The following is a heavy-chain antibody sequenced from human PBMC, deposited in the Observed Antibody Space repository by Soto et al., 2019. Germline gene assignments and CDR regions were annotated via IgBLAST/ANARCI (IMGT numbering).Heavy chain of an antibody. Sequence: PGGSRRLSCAASGFTFSNALMTWVRQAPGKGLEWVGRIKSKTDGGTTDYAAPVKGRFTISRDDSRNMLYLQMNSLKTEDTALYYCVTDTNDYDSRGYYYRDYWGQGTLVTVSS. CDR2: IKSKTDGGTT. CDR1: GFTFSNAL. CDR3: VTDTNDYDSRGYYYRDY. J-gene: IGHJ4*02. D-gene: IGHD3-22*01. V-gene: IGHV3-15*01.